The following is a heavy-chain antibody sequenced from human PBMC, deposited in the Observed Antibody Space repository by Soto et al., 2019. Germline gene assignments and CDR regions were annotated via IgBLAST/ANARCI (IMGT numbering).Heavy chain of an antibody. CDR1: GFTFSSYW. J-gene: IGHJ4*02. Sequence: GGSLRLSCAASGFTFSSYWMHWVRQVPGKGLVWVSRINPDGSSTNYADSVKGRFTMSRDNAKSTLYLQMNSLRDEDTALYYCVKSSTGTYGLFDYWGQGTLVTVSS. CDR2: INPDGSST. D-gene: IGHD3-10*01. V-gene: IGHV3-74*01. CDR3: VKSSTGTYGLFDY.